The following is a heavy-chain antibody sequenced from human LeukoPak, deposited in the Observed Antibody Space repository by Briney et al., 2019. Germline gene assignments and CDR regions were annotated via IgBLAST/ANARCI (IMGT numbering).Heavy chain of an antibody. V-gene: IGHV3-21*01. Sequence: GGSLRLSCAASGFTFSSYSMNWVRQAPGKGLEWVSSISSSSSYIYYADSVKGRFTISRDNAKNSLYLQMNSLRADDTAVYYFARGGSIAASALWGEGTLVTVSS. D-gene: IGHD6-13*01. CDR1: GFTFSSYS. J-gene: IGHJ4*02. CDR3: ARGGSIAASAL. CDR2: ISSSSSYI.